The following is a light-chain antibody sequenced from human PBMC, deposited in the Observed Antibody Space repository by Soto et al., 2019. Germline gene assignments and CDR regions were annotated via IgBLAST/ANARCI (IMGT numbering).Light chain of an antibody. CDR1: QGISIF. CDR3: QQSHSAPPT. J-gene: IGKJ4*01. Sequence: DIQMTQSPSSLSATVGDRVTITCRASQGISIFLNWYQQRPGRAPKLLIYAASTLESGVPSRFSGSGSGTDFPLTINILQPDDFATYFCQQSHSAPPTFGGGTKVEIK. V-gene: IGKV1-39*01. CDR2: AAS.